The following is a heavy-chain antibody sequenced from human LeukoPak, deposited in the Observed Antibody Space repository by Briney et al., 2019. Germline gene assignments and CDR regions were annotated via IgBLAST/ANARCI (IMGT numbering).Heavy chain of an antibody. Sequence: ASVKVSCKASGYTFTSYYMHWVRQAPGQGLEWTGIINPSGGSTSYAQKFQGRVTMTRDTSISTAYMELSRLRSDDTAVYYCARATEYCSGGSCYSDYFDYWGQGTLVTVSS. CDR1: GYTFTSYY. CDR3: ARATEYCSGGSCYSDYFDY. CDR2: INPSGGST. V-gene: IGHV1-46*01. D-gene: IGHD2-15*01. J-gene: IGHJ4*02.